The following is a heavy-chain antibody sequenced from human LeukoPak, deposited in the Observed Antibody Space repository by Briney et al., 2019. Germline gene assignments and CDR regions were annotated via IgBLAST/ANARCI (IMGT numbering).Heavy chain of an antibody. V-gene: IGHV1-2*02. CDR3: AGPWDQVGFDP. J-gene: IGHJ5*02. CDR2: IYPKTGGT. D-gene: IGHD1-26*01. Sequence: ASVKVSCKASGYTFSSYHISWVRQAPGQGLEWMGWIYPKTGGTSYAQKFQGRVTMTRDTSISTAYMELIGLRSDDTAVYYCAGPWDQVGFDPWGQGTLVSVSS. CDR1: GYTFSSYH.